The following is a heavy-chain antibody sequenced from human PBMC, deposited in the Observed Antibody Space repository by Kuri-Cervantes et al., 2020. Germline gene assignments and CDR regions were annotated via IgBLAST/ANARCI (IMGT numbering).Heavy chain of an antibody. J-gene: IGHJ6*03. CDR3: ARTIPAAFGYYYYYMDV. D-gene: IGHD2-2*01. CDR2: ISAYNGNT. Sequence: ASVKVSCKASGYTFTSYGISWVRQAPGQGLEWMGWISAYNGNTNYAQKLQGRVTMTTDTSTSTAYMELRSLRSDDTAVYYCARTIPAAFGYYYYYMDVWGKGTTVTVSS. V-gene: IGHV1-18*01. CDR1: GYTFTSYG.